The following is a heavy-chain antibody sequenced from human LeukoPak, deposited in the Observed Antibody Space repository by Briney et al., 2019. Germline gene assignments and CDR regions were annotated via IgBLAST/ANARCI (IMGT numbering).Heavy chain of an antibody. CDR1: GGSISRHY. J-gene: IGHJ4*02. CDR2: THFSGST. CDR3: ARAKAAGSYDF. V-gene: IGHV4-59*11. D-gene: IGHD6-13*01. Sequence: PSETLSLTCSVSGGSISRHYWTWIRQPPGKGLEWIGYTHFSGSTNYNPSLKSRATTSLDRAKNQISLTLTSVSAADTAVYFCARAKAAGSYDFWGQGNLVTVSS.